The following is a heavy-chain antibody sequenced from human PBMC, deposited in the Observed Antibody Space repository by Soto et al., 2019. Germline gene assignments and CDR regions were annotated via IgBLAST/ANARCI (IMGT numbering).Heavy chain of an antibody. V-gene: IGHV3-23*01. D-gene: IGHD2-2*01. CDR1: GFTFSSYA. J-gene: IGHJ4*02. Sequence: EVQLLESGGGLVQPGGSLRLSCAASGFTFSSYAMSWVRQAPGKGLAWVSAISGSGGSTYYADSVKGRFTISRDNSKNTLYRQMHSLRAEDTAVYYCAKTLRGYCSSTSCYGGRYFDYWGQGTLVTVSS. CDR3: AKTLRGYCSSTSCYGGRYFDY. CDR2: ISGSGGST.